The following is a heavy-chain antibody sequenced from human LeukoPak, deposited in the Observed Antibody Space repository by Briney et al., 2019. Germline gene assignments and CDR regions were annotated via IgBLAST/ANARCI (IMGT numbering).Heavy chain of an antibody. CDR1: GFTFSSYS. D-gene: IGHD3-10*02. CDR3: AELGITMIGGV. CDR2: ITSSGAYI. V-gene: IGHV3-21*01. J-gene: IGHJ6*04. Sequence: PGGSLRLSCAASGFTFSSYSMNWVRQAPGKALEWVSSITSSGAYIFYADSVRGRFTISRDNAKNSLYLQMNSPRAEDTAVYYCAELGITMIGGVWGKGTTVTISS.